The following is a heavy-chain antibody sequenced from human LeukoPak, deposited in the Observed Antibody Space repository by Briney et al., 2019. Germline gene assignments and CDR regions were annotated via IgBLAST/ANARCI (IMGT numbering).Heavy chain of an antibody. Sequence: GGSLRLSCVASGFTFSSYVMSWVRQAPGKGLEWVSAISGSGGSTYYADSMKGRFTISRDNSKNTLYLQMNSLRAEDTAVYYCAKTAVANGGDYWGQGTLVTVSS. J-gene: IGHJ4*02. CDR1: GFTFSSYV. CDR2: ISGSGGST. V-gene: IGHV3-23*01. CDR3: AKTAVANGGDY. D-gene: IGHD6-19*01.